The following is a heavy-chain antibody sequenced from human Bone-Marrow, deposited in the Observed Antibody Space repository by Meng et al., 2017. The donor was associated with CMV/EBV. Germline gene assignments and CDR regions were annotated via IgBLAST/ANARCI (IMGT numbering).Heavy chain of an antibody. V-gene: IGHV1-69*02. CDR3: ARAAAGLYYYYGMDV. CDR1: GGTFSSYT. Sequence: VKVSCKASGGTFSSYTISWVRQAPGQGLEWMGRIIPILGIANYAQKFQGRVTITADKSTSTAYMELSSLRSEDTAVYYCARAAAGLYYYYGMDVWGQGTTVTVSS. CDR2: IIPILGIA. J-gene: IGHJ6*02. D-gene: IGHD6-13*01.